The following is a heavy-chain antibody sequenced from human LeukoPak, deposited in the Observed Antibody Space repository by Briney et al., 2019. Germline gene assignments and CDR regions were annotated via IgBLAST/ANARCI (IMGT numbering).Heavy chain of an antibody. CDR1: GFTVSSNY. CDR2: ISSDGNNK. D-gene: IGHD6-13*01. J-gene: IGHJ6*02. Sequence: GGSLRLSCAASGFTVSSNYMSWVRQAPGKGLEWVAAISSDGNNKFYTDSVKGRFTISRDNSKNTLYLQINSLRGEDTAVYHCAKDGSDTIAAATYYYYPMDVWGQGTTVIVSS. V-gene: IGHV3-30*18. CDR3: AKDGSDTIAAATYYYYPMDV.